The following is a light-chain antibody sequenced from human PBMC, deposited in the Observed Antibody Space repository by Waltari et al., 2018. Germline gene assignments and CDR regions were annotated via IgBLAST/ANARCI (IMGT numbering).Light chain of an antibody. CDR2: EGN. CDR1: SSDVGTYNF. J-gene: IGLJ3*02. CDR3: YSYAGSGTWV. V-gene: IGLV2-23*01. Sequence: QSALTQPAPVSGSPGQSITLSCTGTSSDVGTYNFSSWYQQNPGKAPKLMIYEGNKRPSGVSNRFSGSKAGNTASLTISGLQAEDEADYYCYSYAGSGTWVFGGGTKLTVL.